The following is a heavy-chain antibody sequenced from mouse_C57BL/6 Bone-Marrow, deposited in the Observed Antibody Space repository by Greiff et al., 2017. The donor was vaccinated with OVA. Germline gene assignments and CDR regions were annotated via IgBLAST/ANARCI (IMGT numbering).Heavy chain of an antibody. J-gene: IGHJ2*01. CDR1: GFTFTDYY. V-gene: IGHV7-3*01. Sequence: DVQLQESGGGLVQPGGSLSLSCAASGFTFTDYYMSWVRQPPGKALEWLGFIRNKANGYTTEYSASVKGRFTISRDNSQSILYLQMNALRAEDSATYYCARGYYGSRDYGGQGTTLTVSS. CDR3: ARGYYGSRDY. CDR2: IRNKANGYTT. D-gene: IGHD1-1*01.